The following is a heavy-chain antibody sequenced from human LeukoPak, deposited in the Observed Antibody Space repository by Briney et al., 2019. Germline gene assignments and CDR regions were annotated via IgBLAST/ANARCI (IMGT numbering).Heavy chain of an antibody. CDR3: AGNWNLGGLDV. D-gene: IGHD1-1*01. V-gene: IGHV3-21*01. CDR1: GFTFSDYY. J-gene: IGHJ6*02. Sequence: SGGSLRLSCAASGFTFSDYYMNWVRQAPGKGLEWLSSISSIGSYLHYADSVRGRFTISRDNAKNSLYLQMSSLRPEDTAMYYCAGNWNLGGLDVWGQGTTVTVSS. CDR2: ISSIGSYL.